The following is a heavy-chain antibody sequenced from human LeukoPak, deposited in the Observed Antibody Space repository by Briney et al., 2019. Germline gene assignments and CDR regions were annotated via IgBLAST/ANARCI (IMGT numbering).Heavy chain of an antibody. CDR3: ARGPSGYHNT. Sequence: GGSLRLSCAASGFTFSSYGMHWVRQAPGKGLEWVAFIRYDESNKYYADSVKGRFTISRDNAKNLLYLQMNSLRAEDTAVYYCARGPSGYHNTGGQGTLVTVSS. J-gene: IGHJ4*02. V-gene: IGHV3-30*02. CDR1: GFTFSSYG. D-gene: IGHD5-12*01. CDR2: IRYDESNK.